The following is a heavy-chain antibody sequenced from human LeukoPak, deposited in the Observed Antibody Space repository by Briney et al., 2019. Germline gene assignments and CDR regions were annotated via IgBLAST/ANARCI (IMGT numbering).Heavy chain of an antibody. Sequence: PSETLSLTCTVSGGSISSSSYYWGWIRQPPGKGLEWIGSIYYSGSTYYNPSLKSRVTISVDTSKNQFSLKLSSVTAADTAVYYCVRHPPEGDAGYWGQGTLVTVSS. V-gene: IGHV4-39*01. D-gene: IGHD2-21*01. CDR2: IYYSGST. CDR3: VRHPPEGDAGY. J-gene: IGHJ4*02. CDR1: GGSISSSSYY.